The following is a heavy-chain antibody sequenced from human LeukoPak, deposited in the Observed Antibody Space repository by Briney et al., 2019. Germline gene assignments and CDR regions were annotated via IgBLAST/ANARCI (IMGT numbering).Heavy chain of an antibody. J-gene: IGHJ4*02. D-gene: IGHD6-13*01. CDR1: GYTFSSYS. V-gene: IGHV3-74*01. CDR2: INSDGSNK. CDR3: ARDAGTEFDY. Sequence: GGSLRLSCAASGYTFSSYSINWVRQAPGKGLVWVSRINSDGSNKSYADSVKGRFTISRDNAKNTLYLQMNSLRAEDTAVYYCARDAGTEFDYWGQGTLVTVSS.